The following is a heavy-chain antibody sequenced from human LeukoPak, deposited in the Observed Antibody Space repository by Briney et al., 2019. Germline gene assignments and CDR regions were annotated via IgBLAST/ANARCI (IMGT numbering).Heavy chain of an antibody. CDR1: GGSISSYY. CDR3: ARRPRRRVGATGGGFDY. J-gene: IGHJ4*02. Sequence: SETLSLTCTVSGGSISSYYWSWIRQPPGKGLEWIGRIYTSGSTNYNPSLKSRVTISVDTSENQFSLKLSSVTAADTAVYYCARRPRRRVGATGGGFDYWGQGTLVTVSS. V-gene: IGHV4-4*07. CDR2: IYTSGST. D-gene: IGHD1-26*01.